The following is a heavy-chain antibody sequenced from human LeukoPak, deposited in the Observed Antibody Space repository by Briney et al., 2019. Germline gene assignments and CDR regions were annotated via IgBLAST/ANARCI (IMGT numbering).Heavy chain of an antibody. CDR3: ARGSGLPAAAILTRVLRPVDY. J-gene: IGHJ4*02. Sequence: GGSLRLSCAASGFAFSSYSMNWVRQAPGKGLEWVSSISSSSSYIYYADSVKGRFTISRDNAKNSLYLQMNSLRAEDTAVYYCARGSGLPAAAILTRVLRPVDYWGQGTLVTVSS. CDR2: ISSSSSYI. D-gene: IGHD2-2*01. CDR1: GFAFSSYS. V-gene: IGHV3-21*01.